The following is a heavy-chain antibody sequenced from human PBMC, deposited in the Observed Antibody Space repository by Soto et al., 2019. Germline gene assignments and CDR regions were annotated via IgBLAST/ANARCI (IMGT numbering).Heavy chain of an antibody. D-gene: IGHD1-26*01. J-gene: IGHJ5*01. Sequence: PGGSLGLSCAASGFTFSSYAMHWVRQAPGKGLEWLSYISGSGNTIHYADSVEGRFTISRDNFKSSLYLQMSSLRAEDTAVYYCAKGKISTTTYTSLDSWGQGTLVTVSS. CDR2: ISGSGNTI. CDR3: AKGKISTTTYTSLDS. CDR1: GFTFSSYA. V-gene: IGHV3-48*01.